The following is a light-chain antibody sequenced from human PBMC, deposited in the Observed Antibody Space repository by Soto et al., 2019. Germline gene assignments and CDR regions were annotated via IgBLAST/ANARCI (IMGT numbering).Light chain of an antibody. V-gene: IGKV1-39*01. J-gene: IGKJ4*01. CDR3: QQSYSSWAA. Sequence: DIQMTQSPSSLSASVGDRVTITCRARQSISNYLNWYQLKHGKVPKLLIYAAYTLQTGVPSRFSGSGSGTDFTLTISSLQPEDSASYDCQQSYSSWAAFGGGTKVEIK. CDR2: AAY. CDR1: QSISNY.